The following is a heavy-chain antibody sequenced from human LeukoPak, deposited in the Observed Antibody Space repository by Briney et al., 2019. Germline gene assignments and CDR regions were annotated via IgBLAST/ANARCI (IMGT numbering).Heavy chain of an antibody. D-gene: IGHD6-13*01. V-gene: IGHV4-34*01. J-gene: IGHJ5*02. CDR1: GESFSGYY. Sequence: SETLSLTCAVYGESFSGYYWSWIRQPPGKGLEWIGEINHSGSTNYNPSLKSRVTISVDTSKNQFSLKLSSVTAADTAVYYCARGYSIAAAGPSYNWFDPWGQGTLVTVSS. CDR2: INHSGST. CDR3: ARGYSIAAAGPSYNWFDP.